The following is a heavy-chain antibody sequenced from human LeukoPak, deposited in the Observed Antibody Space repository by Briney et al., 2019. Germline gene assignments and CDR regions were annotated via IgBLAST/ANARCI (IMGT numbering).Heavy chain of an antibody. Sequence: GGSLRLSCAASGFTFSSYAMSWVRQAPGKGLEWVSAISGSGGSTYYADSVKGRFTISRDNSKNTLHLQMNSLRAEDTAVYYCASGGLWTNFDYWGQGTLVTVSS. D-gene: IGHD5-18*01. CDR2: ISGSGGST. CDR3: ASGGLWTNFDY. J-gene: IGHJ4*02. V-gene: IGHV3-23*01. CDR1: GFTFSSYA.